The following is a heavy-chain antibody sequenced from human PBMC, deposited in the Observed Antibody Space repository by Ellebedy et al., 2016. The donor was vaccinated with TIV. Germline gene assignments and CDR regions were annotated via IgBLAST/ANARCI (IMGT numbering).Heavy chain of an antibody. D-gene: IGHD5-24*01. J-gene: IGHJ5*02. V-gene: IGHV4-61*03. CDR1: GAFVNSGSYF. CDR3: ARVMARRGLDP. Sequence: MPSETLSLTCSVSGAFVNSGSYFWTWIRQRPGKGLEWIGYIFYSGSTHYNPSLKSRVTISADMSKNLFSLKLTSMTAADTAVYYCARVMARRGLDPWGQGTLVTVSS. CDR2: IFYSGST.